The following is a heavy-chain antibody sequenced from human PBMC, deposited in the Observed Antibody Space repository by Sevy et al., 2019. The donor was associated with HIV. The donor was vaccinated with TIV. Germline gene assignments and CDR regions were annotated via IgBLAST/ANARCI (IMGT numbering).Heavy chain of an antibody. J-gene: IGHJ4*02. CDR3: ARDGRGDAARPDS. V-gene: IGHV3-30*09. D-gene: IGHD1-26*01. CDR1: GFNFSTYA. Sequence: GGSLRLSCSASGFNFSTYAMHWVRQAPGKGLEWVAVISSDVIRKYYGDSVRGRFAISRDNANNTLYLQMNSLRIEDTAVYYCARDGRGDAARPDSWGQGTLVTVSS. CDR2: ISSDVIRK.